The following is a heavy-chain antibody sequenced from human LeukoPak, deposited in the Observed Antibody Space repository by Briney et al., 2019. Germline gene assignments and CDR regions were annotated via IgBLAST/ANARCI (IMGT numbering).Heavy chain of an antibody. J-gene: IGHJ5*02. D-gene: IGHD6-13*01. Sequence: ASVKVSCKASGYTFTSYYMHWVRQAPGQGLEWMGIINPSGGSTSYAQKFQGRVTMTRDTSTSTVYMELSSLRSEDTAVYYCARDFRVGYSSSWSRFDPWGQGTLVTVPS. CDR2: INPSGGST. CDR1: GYTFTSYY. CDR3: ARDFRVGYSSSWSRFDP. V-gene: IGHV1-46*01.